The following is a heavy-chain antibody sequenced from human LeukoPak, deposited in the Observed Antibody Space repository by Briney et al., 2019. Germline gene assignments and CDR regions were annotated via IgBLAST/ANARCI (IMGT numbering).Heavy chain of an antibody. J-gene: IGHJ1*01. Sequence: SETLSLTRTVSGGSISSGDYYWSWIRQPPGKGLEWIGYIYYSGSTNYNPSLKSRVTISVDTSKNQFSLKLSSVTAADTAVYYCARHVRENYYDSSGLLFQHWGQGTLVTVSS. CDR2: IYYSGST. D-gene: IGHD3-22*01. CDR1: GGSISSGDYY. V-gene: IGHV4-61*08. CDR3: ARHVRENYYDSSGLLFQH.